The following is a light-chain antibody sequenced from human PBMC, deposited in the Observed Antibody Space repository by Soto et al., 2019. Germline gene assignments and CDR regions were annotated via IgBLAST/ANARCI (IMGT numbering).Light chain of an antibody. CDR1: QSVSSSY. Sequence: EIGLTQSPGTVSLSAGERATLSFMASQSVSSSYLAWYQQKPGQAPRLLIYDASTRATGIPARFSGSQSGTEFTLTISSLLSEDFAVYSCQQYNNWPLTFGGGTKVDIK. CDR3: QQYNNWPLT. J-gene: IGKJ4*01. V-gene: IGKV3D-15*01. CDR2: DAS.